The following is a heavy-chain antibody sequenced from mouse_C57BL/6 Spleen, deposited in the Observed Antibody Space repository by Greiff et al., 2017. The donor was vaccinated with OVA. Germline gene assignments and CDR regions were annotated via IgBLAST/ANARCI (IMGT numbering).Heavy chain of an antibody. CDR2: IYPGDGDT. CDR1: GYAFSSSW. J-gene: IGHJ1*03. Sequence: VKLMESGPELVKPGASVKISCKASGYAFSSSWMNWVKQRPGKGLEWIGRIYPGDGDTNYNGKFKGKATLTADKSSSTAYMQLSSLTSEDSAVYFCARGRIIYYYGAYFGVWGTGTTGTVSS. CDR3: ARGRIIYYYGAYFGV. V-gene: IGHV1-82*01. D-gene: IGHD1-1*01.